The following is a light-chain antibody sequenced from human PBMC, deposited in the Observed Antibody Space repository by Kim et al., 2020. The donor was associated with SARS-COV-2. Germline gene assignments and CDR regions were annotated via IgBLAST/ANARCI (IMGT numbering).Light chain of an antibody. J-gene: IGLJ2*01. CDR1: KLGDKS. CDR2: QNN. Sequence: SYELTQAPSVSVSPGQTASITCSGDKLGDKSACWYQQKPGQSPVLVICQNNKRPSGIPERFSGSTSGNTATLTISGTQAMDEADYYCQAWGSKTAVTFGEGTQLTVL. CDR3: QAWGSKTAVT. V-gene: IGLV3-1*01.